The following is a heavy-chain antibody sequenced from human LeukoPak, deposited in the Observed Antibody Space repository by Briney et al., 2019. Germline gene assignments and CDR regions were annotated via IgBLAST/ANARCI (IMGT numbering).Heavy chain of an antibody. J-gene: IGHJ3*01. D-gene: IGHD3-22*01. CDR1: GDAISNYA. V-gene: IGHV1-69*04. CDR3: ARHANTMIASEGRGLH. CDR2: IIPSLGIA. Sequence: ASVKVSCRASGDAISNYAISWMRQAPGQGFEWMGRIIPSLGIADFTETFKHRATIVADTSRNTVYMELTSLRPEDTAVYYCARHANTMIASEGRGLHWGQGTLVTVSS.